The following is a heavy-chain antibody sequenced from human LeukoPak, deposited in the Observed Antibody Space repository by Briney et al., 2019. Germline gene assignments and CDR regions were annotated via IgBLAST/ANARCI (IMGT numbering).Heavy chain of an antibody. D-gene: IGHD5-24*01. J-gene: IGHJ4*02. Sequence: SVKVSCKASGGTFSSYAISWVRQAPGQGLEWKGRIIPIFGIANYAQKFQGRVTITADKSTSTAYMELSSLRSEDTAVYYCARDTGMATIKHFDYWGQGTLVTVSS. CDR3: ARDTGMATIKHFDY. CDR2: IIPIFGIA. CDR1: GGTFSSYA. V-gene: IGHV1-69*04.